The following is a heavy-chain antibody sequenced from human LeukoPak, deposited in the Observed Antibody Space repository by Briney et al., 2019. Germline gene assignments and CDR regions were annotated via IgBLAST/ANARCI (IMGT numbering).Heavy chain of an antibody. CDR3: AKGQWLVNDAFNI. V-gene: IGHV6-1*01. Sequence: SQTLSLTCAISGDSVSNNNAAWNWIRQSPSRGLEWLGSTYYRSKWYNDYAVSMKSRIIINPDTSKNQFSLQLKSVTPEDAAVYFCAKGQWLVNDAFNIWGQGTMVTVSS. CDR1: GDSVSNNNAA. J-gene: IGHJ3*02. CDR2: TYYRSKWYN. D-gene: IGHD6-19*01.